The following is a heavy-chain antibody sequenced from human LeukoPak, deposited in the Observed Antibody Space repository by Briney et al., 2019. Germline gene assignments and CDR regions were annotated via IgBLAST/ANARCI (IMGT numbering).Heavy chain of an antibody. V-gene: IGHV3-23*01. J-gene: IGHJ4*02. Sequence: GGSLRLSCAASGFTFSSYAMSWVRQAPGKGLEWVSAISGNGDITYYTDSVRGRFTISRDNSKNTLYLQMNSLRAEDTAVYYCAKVTGGDMITYGGLDYWGQGTLVTVSS. CDR1: GFTFSSYA. CDR2: ISGNGDIT. D-gene: IGHD3-16*01. CDR3: AKVTGGDMITYGGLDY.